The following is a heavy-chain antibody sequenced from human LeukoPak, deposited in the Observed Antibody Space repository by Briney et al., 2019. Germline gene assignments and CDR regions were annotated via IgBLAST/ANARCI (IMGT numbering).Heavy chain of an antibody. CDR3: TKASGYSSGAVDY. CDR2: ISWNSGSI. Sequence: GRSLRLSCAASGFTFDDYGMHWVRQAPGKGLEWVSGISWNSGSIGYADSVKGRFTISRDNAKSTLYLQMNSLIADDMALYYCTKASGYSSGAVDYWGQGTLVTVSS. CDR1: GFTFDDYG. D-gene: IGHD5-18*01. J-gene: IGHJ4*02. V-gene: IGHV3-9*03.